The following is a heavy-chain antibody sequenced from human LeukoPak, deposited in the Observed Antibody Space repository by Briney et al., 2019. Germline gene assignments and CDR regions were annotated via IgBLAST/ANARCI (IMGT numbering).Heavy chain of an antibody. CDR2: ISGSGGST. Sequence: PGGSLRLSCAASGFTFISYAMSWVRQAPGKGLEWVSAISGSGGSTYYADSVKGRFTISIDNSKNTLYLQMNSLRAEDTAVYYCAKDSSGLYNWFDPWGQGTLVTVSS. J-gene: IGHJ5*02. V-gene: IGHV3-23*01. D-gene: IGHD6-19*01. CDR3: AKDSSGLYNWFDP. CDR1: GFTFISYA.